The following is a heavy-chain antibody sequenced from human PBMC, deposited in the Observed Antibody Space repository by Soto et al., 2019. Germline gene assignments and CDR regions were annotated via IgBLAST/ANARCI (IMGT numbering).Heavy chain of an antibody. V-gene: IGHV1-46*01. CDR2: INPNSGST. D-gene: IGHD6-6*01. CDR3: ASEYEYSSSLVAFDI. J-gene: IGHJ3*02. CDR1: GYTCTSYG. Sequence: ASVKVSCKASGYTCTSYGISWVRQAPGQGLEWMGIINPNSGSTSYAQKFQGRVTMTRDTSTSTVYMELSSLRSEDTAVYYCASEYEYSSSLVAFDIWGQGTMVTVSS.